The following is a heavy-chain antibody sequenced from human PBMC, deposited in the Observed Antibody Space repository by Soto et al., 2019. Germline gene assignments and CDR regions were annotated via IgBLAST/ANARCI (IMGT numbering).Heavy chain of an antibody. V-gene: IGHV4-30-2*01. CDR1: GGSISSCGYS. J-gene: IGHJ5*02. CDR2: IYHSGST. D-gene: IGHD3-22*01. Sequence: SEDLSLTCAASGGSISSCGYSWSWIRRPTGTGMGWIGYIYHSGSTYYNPSLKSRVTISVDRSKNQFSLKLSSVTAADTAVYYCATIRDYYDSSGYYPASWFDPWGQGTLVTVSS. CDR3: ATIRDYYDSSGYYPASWFDP.